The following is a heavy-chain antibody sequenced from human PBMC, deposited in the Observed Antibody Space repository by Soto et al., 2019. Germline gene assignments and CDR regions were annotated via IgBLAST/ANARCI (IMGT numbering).Heavy chain of an antibody. Sequence: PGESLKISCKGSGYTFTDYWIGWVRQLPGKGLEWMGIIYPGDSDTRYSPSFQGHVTITVDKSTSTAYLQWNTLKASDTAMYYCASRIEAGGYYYYALDVWGQGTTVTVSS. V-gene: IGHV5-51*01. CDR2: IYPGDSDT. CDR3: ASRIEAGGYYYYALDV. D-gene: IGHD6-13*01. CDR1: GYTFTDYW. J-gene: IGHJ6*02.